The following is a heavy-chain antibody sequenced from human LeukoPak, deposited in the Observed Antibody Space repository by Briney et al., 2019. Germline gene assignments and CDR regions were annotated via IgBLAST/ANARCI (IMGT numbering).Heavy chain of an antibody. Sequence: SETLSLTCTVSGGSISSSSYYWGWIRQPPGKGLEWIGSIYYSGSTYYNPSLKSRVTISVDTSKNQFSLKLSSVTAADTAVYYCARDGSMTTVTGGAYNWFDPWGQGTLVTVSS. D-gene: IGHD4-17*01. V-gene: IGHV4-39*07. J-gene: IGHJ5*02. CDR2: IYYSGST. CDR3: ARDGSMTTVTGGAYNWFDP. CDR1: GGSISSSSYY.